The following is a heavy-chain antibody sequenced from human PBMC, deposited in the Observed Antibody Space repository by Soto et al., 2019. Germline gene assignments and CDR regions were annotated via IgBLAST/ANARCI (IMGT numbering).Heavy chain of an antibody. CDR1: GGSISSGGYY. CDR3: AKSIAP. CDR2: IYYSGRA. Sequence: QVQLQESGPGLVKPSQTLSLTCTVSGGSISSGGYYWSWIRQHPGKGLEWIGYIYYSGRAYCTPSLQSRVPTSGHASKTHFSLMLTSVTAAETVVDYRAKSIAPWGQGTLVSVSS. V-gene: IGHV4-31*03. J-gene: IGHJ5*02.